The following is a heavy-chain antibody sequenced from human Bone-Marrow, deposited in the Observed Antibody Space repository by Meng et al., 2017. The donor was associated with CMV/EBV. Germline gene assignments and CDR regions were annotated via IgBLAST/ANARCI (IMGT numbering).Heavy chain of an antibody. CDR2: IKQDGSEK. CDR1: GFTFSSYS. J-gene: IGHJ5*02. CDR3: AREGGYCSSTSCYGDWFDP. Sequence: GESLKISCAASGFTFSSYSMNWVRQAPGKGLEWVANIKQDGSEKYYVDSVKGRFTISRDNAKNSLYLQMNSLRAEDTAVYYCAREGGYCSSTSCYGDWFDPWGQGTLVTVSS. D-gene: IGHD2-2*01. V-gene: IGHV3-7*01.